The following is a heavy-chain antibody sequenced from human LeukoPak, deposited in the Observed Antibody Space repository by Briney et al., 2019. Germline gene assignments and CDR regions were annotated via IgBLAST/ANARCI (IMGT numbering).Heavy chain of an antibody. CDR3: ASAVVRAREIH. CDR2: ISGSGART. J-gene: IGHJ4*02. D-gene: IGHD3-10*01. V-gene: IGHV3-23*01. Sequence: GGSLRLSCAASGFTFNNYAMSWVRQAPGKGLEWVSAISGSGARTYYADSVKGRFTISRDNSKNTLYVQMNSLRAEDTAVYYCASAVVRAREIHWGQGTLVTVSS. CDR1: GFTFNNYA.